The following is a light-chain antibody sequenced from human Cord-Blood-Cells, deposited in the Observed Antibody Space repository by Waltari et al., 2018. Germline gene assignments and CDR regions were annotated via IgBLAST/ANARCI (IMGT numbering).Light chain of an antibody. CDR1: SSDVGGYNY. Sequence: QSALTQPRSVSGSPGQSVTISCTGTSSDVGGYNYVSWYQQHPGKAPKLMLYDVSKRPSGVPDRFAGSKSGNTASLTISGLQAEDEADYYCCSYAGTYTFSWVFGGGTKLTV. J-gene: IGLJ3*02. V-gene: IGLV2-11*01. CDR3: CSYAGTYTFSWV. CDR2: DVS.